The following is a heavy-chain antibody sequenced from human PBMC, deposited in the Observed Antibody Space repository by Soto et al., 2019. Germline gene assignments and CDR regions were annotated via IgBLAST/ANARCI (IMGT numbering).Heavy chain of an antibody. CDR2: INHSGST. D-gene: IGHD3-10*01. J-gene: IGHJ6*02. CDR1: GGSFSGYY. V-gene: IGHV4-34*01. Sequence: KTSETLSLTCAVYGGSFSGYYWSWIRQPPGKGLEWIGEINHSGSTNYNPSLKSRVTISVDTSKNQFSLKLSSVTAADTAVYYCAFGGYYYYYGMDVWGQGTTVTVSS. CDR3: AFGGYYYYYGMDV.